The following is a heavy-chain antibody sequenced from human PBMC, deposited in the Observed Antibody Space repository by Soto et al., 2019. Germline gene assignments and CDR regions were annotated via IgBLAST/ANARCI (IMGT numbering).Heavy chain of an antibody. D-gene: IGHD5-12*01. V-gene: IGHV1-2*04. J-gene: IGHJ4*02. CDR1: GYTFTGYY. CDR2: INPHSGGT. CDR3: ARPTRFYSRYDLNY. Sequence: GASVKVSCKASGYTFTGYYMHWGRQAPGQGLEWMGWINPHSGGTNYAQKFQGWVTMTRDTSISTAYMELSRLRSDDTAVYYCARPTRFYSRYDLNYWGQGTLVPVSS.